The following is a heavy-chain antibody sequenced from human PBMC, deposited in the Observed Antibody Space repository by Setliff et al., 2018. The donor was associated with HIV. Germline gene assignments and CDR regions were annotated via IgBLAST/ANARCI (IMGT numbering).Heavy chain of an antibody. CDR2: IYSSGST. J-gene: IGHJ4*02. CDR1: GGSISSYY. Sequence: KPSETLSLTCTVSGGSISSYYWSWIRQPPGRGLEWIGYIYSSGSTSYNPSLKSRVTISVDTSKNQFSLKLSSVTAADTAVYYCARGHSYYYDRSGPYYFDYWGQGTLVTVS. D-gene: IGHD3-22*01. CDR3: ARGHSYYYDRSGPYYFDY. V-gene: IGHV4-4*08.